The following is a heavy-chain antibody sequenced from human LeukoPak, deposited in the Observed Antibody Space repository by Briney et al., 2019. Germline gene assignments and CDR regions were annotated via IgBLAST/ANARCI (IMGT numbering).Heavy chain of an antibody. Sequence: SETLSLTCTVSGGSISSSGYFRGWIRQPPGKGLEWIGSIYYSGSTYYNSSLKSRVTISVDTSKNQFSLRLSSVTAADTAVYYCASLGGGYNGDYWGQGTLVTVSS. CDR3: ASLGGGYNGDY. D-gene: IGHD5-24*01. V-gene: IGHV4-39*01. J-gene: IGHJ4*02. CDR1: GGSISSSGYF. CDR2: IYYSGST.